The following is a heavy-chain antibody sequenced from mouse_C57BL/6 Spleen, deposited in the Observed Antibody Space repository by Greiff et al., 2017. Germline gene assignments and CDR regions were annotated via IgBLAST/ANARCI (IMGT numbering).Heavy chain of an antibody. D-gene: IGHD2-3*01. J-gene: IGHJ3*01. CDR2: IWRGGST. Sequence: QVQLQQSGPGLVQPSQSLSITCTVSGFSLTSYGVHWVRQSPGKGLEWLGVIWRGGSTDYNAAFMSRLSITKDNSKSQVFFKMNSLQADDTAIYYYAKSHDGYYTWFAYWGQGTPVTVSA. CDR3: AKSHDGYYTWFAY. V-gene: IGHV2-5*01. CDR1: GFSLTSYG.